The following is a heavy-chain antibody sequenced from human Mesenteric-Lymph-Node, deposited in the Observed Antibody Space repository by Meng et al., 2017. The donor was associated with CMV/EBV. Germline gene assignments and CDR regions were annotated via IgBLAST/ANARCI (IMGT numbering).Heavy chain of an antibody. Sequence: GESLKISCAASGFTSSSYAMHWVRQAPGKGLEWVAVISYDGSNKYYADSVKGRFTISRDNSKNTLYLQMNSLRAEDTAVYYCARDRGWWFDPWGQGTLVTVSS. CDR3: ARDRGWWFDP. V-gene: IGHV3-30-3*01. CDR1: GFTSSSYA. CDR2: ISYDGSNK. D-gene: IGHD3-10*01. J-gene: IGHJ5*02.